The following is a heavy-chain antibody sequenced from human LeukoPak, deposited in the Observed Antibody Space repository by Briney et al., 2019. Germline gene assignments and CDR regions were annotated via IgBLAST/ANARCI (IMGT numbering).Heavy chain of an antibody. CDR1: GYTFTSYG. D-gene: IGHD2-2*01. CDR2: ISAHNGNT. CDR3: ARDPYCSSTSCYGWFDP. J-gene: IGHJ5*02. V-gene: IGHV1-18*01. Sequence: ASVKVSCKASGYTFTSYGISWVRQAPGQGLEWMGWISAHNGNTNYAQKLQGRVTMTTDTSTSTAYMELRSLRSDDTAVYYCARDPYCSSTSCYGWFDPWGQGTLVTVSS.